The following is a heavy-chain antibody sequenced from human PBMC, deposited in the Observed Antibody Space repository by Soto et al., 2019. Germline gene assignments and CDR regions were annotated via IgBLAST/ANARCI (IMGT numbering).Heavy chain of an antibody. CDR2: ISYDGSNK. Sequence: GGSLRLSCAASGFTFSSYAMHWVRQAPGKGLEWVAVISYDGSNKYYADSVKGRFTISRDNSKNTLYLQMNSLRAEDTAVYYCASPRSGIAAAYPEIDYWGQGTLVTVSS. D-gene: IGHD6-13*01. CDR3: ASPRSGIAAAYPEIDY. CDR1: GFTFSSYA. V-gene: IGHV3-30-3*01. J-gene: IGHJ4*02.